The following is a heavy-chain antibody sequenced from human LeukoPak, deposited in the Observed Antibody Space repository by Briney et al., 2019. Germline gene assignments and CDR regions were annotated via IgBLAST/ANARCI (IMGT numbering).Heavy chain of an antibody. CDR3: ARCGSGSHPADPYYYYMDV. CDR1: GGTFSSYA. J-gene: IGHJ6*03. CDR2: IIPIFGTA. Sequence: SVKVSCKASGGTFSSYAISWVRQAPGQGLEWMGGIIPIFGTANYAQKFQGRVTITADKSTSTAYMELSSLRSDDTAVFYCARCGSGSHPADPYYYYMDVWGKGTTVTISS. V-gene: IGHV1-69*06. D-gene: IGHD3-10*01.